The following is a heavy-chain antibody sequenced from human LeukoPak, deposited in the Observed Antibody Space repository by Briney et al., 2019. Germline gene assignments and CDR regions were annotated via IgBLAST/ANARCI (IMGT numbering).Heavy chain of an antibody. CDR3: ARCMSELDYGDYAYYYHMDV. Sequence: SQTLSLTCTVTGDSLTSGSRYWSWIRQPAGKGLEWIGHFYSSTRTTYNPSLESRVTISGDTAKNQFSLKLDSVTAADTAVYFCARCMSELDYGDYAYYYHMDVWGKGTTVTVSS. D-gene: IGHD4-17*01. V-gene: IGHV4-61*09. J-gene: IGHJ6*04. CDR1: GDSLTSGSRY. CDR2: FYSSTRT.